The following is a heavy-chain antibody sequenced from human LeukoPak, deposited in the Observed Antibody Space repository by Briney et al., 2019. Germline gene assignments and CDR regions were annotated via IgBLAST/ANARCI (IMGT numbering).Heavy chain of an antibody. V-gene: IGHV4-59*01. D-gene: IGHD2-15*01. J-gene: IGHJ3*02. CDR1: GGSISNFY. CDR3: ARGGYCSGGSCHDAFDI. Sequence: SETLSLTCTVSGGSISNFYWSWIRQPPGKGLEWIGYIYYSGSTNYNPSPKSRVTISVDTSKNQFSLKLSSVTAADTAVYYCARGGYCSGGSCHDAFDIWGQGTMVIVSS. CDR2: IYYSGST.